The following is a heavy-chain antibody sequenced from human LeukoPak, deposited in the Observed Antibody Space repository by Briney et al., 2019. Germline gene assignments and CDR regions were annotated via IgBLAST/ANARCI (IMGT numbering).Heavy chain of an antibody. V-gene: IGHV1-2*02. D-gene: IGHD3-22*01. CDR1: GYTFTGYY. CDR3: ARDTMIVVVSFFDY. CDR2: INPNSGGT. Sequence: ASVKVSCKASGYTFTGYYMHWVRQAPGQGLEWMGWINPNSGGTNYAQKFQGRVTMTRDTSISTAYMELSRLRSDDTAVYYCARDTMIVVVSFFDYWGQGTLVTVSS. J-gene: IGHJ4*02.